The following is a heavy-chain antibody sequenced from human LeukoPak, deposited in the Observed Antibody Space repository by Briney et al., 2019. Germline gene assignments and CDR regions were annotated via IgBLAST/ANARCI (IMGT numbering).Heavy chain of an antibody. J-gene: IGHJ4*02. CDR3: ARGRIVGATTRVGGDY. CDR2: INHSGST. CDR1: GGSFSGYY. Sequence: PSETLSLTCAVYGGSFSGYYWSWIRQPPGKGLEWIGEINHSGSTNYNPSLKSRVTISVDTSKNQFSLKLSSVTAADTAVYYCARGRIVGATTRVGGDYWGQGTLVTVSS. V-gene: IGHV4-34*01. D-gene: IGHD1-26*01.